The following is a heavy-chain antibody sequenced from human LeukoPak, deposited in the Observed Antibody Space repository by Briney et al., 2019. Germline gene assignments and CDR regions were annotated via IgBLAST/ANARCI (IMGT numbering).Heavy chain of an antibody. CDR1: GFTFTSCA. D-gene: IGHD5-18*01. J-gene: IGHJ3*02. Sequence: PGGSLRLSCAASGFTFTSCAMHWVRQAPGKGLEWAAVISYDGNNKYYADSVKGRFIISRDNSKNTLYLQMSSLRAEDTAVYFCARDPKGGFSYGWGAFDIWGQGTMVTVSS. CDR3: ARDPKGGFSYGWGAFDI. V-gene: IGHV3-30*04. CDR2: ISYDGNNK.